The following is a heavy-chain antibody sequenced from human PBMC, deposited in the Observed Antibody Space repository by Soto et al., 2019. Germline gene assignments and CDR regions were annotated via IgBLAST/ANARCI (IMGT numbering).Heavy chain of an antibody. Sequence: KESGPTLVKPTQTLTLTCTFSGFSLSTSGVGVGWIRQPPGKALEWLALIYWNDDKRYSPSLKSRLTITKDTSKNQVVLTMTNMDPVDTATYYCAHAKTYCSSTSCYNRWVDYWGQGTLVTVSS. CDR1: GFSLSTSGVG. J-gene: IGHJ4*02. CDR2: IYWNDDK. V-gene: IGHV2-5*01. CDR3: AHAKTYCSSTSCYNRWVDY. D-gene: IGHD2-2*01.